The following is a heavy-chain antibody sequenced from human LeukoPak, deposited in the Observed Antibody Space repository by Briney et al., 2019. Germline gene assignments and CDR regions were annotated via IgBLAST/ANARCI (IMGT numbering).Heavy chain of an antibody. CDR1: GYTFTSYG. CDR2: ISAYNGNT. V-gene: IGHV1-18*01. D-gene: IGHD2-2*02. J-gene: IGHJ6*02. Sequence: ASVKVSCKASGYTFTSYGISWVRQAPGQGLEWMGWISAYNGNTNYAQKLQGRVTMTTDTSTSTAYMELRSLRSDDTAVYYCARDCSSTRCYNYYYYGMDVWGQGTTVTVSS. CDR3: ARDCSSTRCYNYYYYGMDV.